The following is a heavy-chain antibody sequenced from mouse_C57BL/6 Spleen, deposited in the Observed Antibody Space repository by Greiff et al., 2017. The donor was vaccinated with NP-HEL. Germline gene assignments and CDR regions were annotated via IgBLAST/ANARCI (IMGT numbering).Heavy chain of an antibody. V-gene: IGHV1-22*01. J-gene: IGHJ3*01. D-gene: IGHD2-2*01. CDR1: GYTFTDYN. CDR2: INPNNGGT. CDR3: AGPYGYDGAWFAY. Sequence: EVQLQQSGPELVKPGASVKMSCKASGYTFTDYNMHWVKQSHGKSLEWIGYINPNNGGTSYNQKFKGKATLTVNKSSSTAYMELRSLTSEDSAVYYCAGPYGYDGAWFAYWGQGTLVTVSA.